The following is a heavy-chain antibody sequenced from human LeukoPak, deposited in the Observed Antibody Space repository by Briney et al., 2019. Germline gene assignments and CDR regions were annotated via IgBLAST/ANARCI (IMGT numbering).Heavy chain of an antibody. D-gene: IGHD2-2*01. CDR1: GGSISSGDYY. V-gene: IGHV4-30-4*01. CDR3: ARDNPYCSSTSCSDY. Sequence: PSETLSLTCTVSGGSISSGDYYWSWIRQPPGKGLEWIGYIYYSGSTYYNPSLKSRVTISVDTSKNQFSLKLSSVTAADTAVYYCARDNPYCSSTSCSDYWGQGTLVTVSS. CDR2: IYYSGST. J-gene: IGHJ4*02.